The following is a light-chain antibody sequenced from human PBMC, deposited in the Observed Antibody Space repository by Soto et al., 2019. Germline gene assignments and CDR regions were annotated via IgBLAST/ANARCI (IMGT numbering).Light chain of an antibody. V-gene: IGKV4-1*01. CDR3: HQYLRLPQT. Sequence: DVVMTQSPDSLAVSLGERATINCKSSQSVLYSSNNKNYLAWYQQKPGQAPKLLIYWASTRKSGVPDRFSGSGSGTEFTLIISSLQAEDVAVYYFHQYLRLPQTFDQGTKVEIK. CDR2: WAS. CDR1: QSVLYSSNNKNY. J-gene: IGKJ1*01.